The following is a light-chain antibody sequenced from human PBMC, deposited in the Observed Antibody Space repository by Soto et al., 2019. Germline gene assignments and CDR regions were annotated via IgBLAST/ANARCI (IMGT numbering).Light chain of an antibody. CDR3: SSYTSTSTV. CDR2: EVT. CDR1: SSDGDDYKD. Sequence: QSALTQPASVSGSPGQSITISCTGISSDGDDYKDVSWYQQHPGKAPKLMINEVTYRPSGVSNRFSGSKSGNTASLTISGLQAEDEADYYCSSYTSTSTVFGTRTKLTVL. J-gene: IGLJ1*01. V-gene: IGLV2-14*01.